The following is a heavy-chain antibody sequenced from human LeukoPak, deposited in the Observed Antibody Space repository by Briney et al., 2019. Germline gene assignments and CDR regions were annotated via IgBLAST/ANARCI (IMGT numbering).Heavy chain of an antibody. CDR1: GYTFTSYD. CDR2: MSPNSGDT. CDR3: ARGPPNWGYDY. Sequence: SVKVSCKASGYTFTSYDFNWVRQATGQRPEWMGWMSPNSGDTGYAQKFQDRVTMTRNTSISTAYMELSSLRSDDTAVYYCARGPPNWGYDYWGPGTLVTVSS. V-gene: IGHV1-8*01. D-gene: IGHD7-27*01. J-gene: IGHJ4*02.